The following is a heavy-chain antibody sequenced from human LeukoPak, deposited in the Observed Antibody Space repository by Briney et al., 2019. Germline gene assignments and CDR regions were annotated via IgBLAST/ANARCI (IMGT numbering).Heavy chain of an antibody. J-gene: IGHJ6*02. CDR1: GFTFSNYW. CDR2: INNVGSST. D-gene: IGHD4-17*01. CDR3: ATDRGYGDYYYYAMDV. Sequence: GGSLRLSCAASGFTFSNYWMHWVRPAPGKGLVWVSRINNVGSSTSYADSVKGRFTNSTDNASDTLYLQMSSLRAEDTAVYYCATDRGYGDYYYYAMDVWGQGTTVTVSS. V-gene: IGHV3-74*01.